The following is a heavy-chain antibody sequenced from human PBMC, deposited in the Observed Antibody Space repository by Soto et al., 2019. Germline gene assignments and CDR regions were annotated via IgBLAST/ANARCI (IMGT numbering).Heavy chain of an antibody. D-gene: IGHD3-10*01. J-gene: IGHJ5*02. CDR2: IFHSGSA. CDR1: GVSISSDDYY. CDR3: ARTSPRGSGTWFDP. V-gene: IGHV4-30-4*01. Sequence: QVQLQESGPGLVKPSQTLSLTCTVSGVSISSDDYYWSWIRQPPGKGLEWIGYIFHSGSAYYNPSLKSRVTISIDMSNNQLSLDLTSVTAADTAVYYCARTSPRGSGTWFDPCGQGTLVTVSS.